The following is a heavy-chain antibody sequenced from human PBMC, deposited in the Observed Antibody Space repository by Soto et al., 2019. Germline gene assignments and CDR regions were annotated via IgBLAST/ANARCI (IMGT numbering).Heavy chain of an antibody. CDR2: TYYRSKWYN. CDR3: ARAHCSSTSCYTFYYYYGMDV. J-gene: IGHJ6*02. CDR1: GDSVSSNSAA. V-gene: IGHV6-1*01. Sequence: SQTLSLICAISGDSVSSNSAAWNWIRQSPSRGLEWLGRTYYRSKWYNDYAVSVKSRITINPDTSKNQFSLQLNSVTPEDTAVYYCARAHCSSTSCYTFYYYYGMDVWGQGTTVTVSS. D-gene: IGHD2-2*02.